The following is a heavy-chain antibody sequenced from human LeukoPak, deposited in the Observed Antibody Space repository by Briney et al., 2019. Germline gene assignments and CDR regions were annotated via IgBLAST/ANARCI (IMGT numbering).Heavy chain of an antibody. V-gene: IGHV4-38-2*02. CDR3: ARTHPDYYYYYMDV. CDR2: IYHSGST. Sequence: RSSETLSLTCTVSGYSISSGYYWGWIRQPPGKGLEWIASIYHSGSTYYSPSLKSRVTISVDTSKNQFPLKLSSVTATDTAVYYCARTHPDYYYYYMDVWGKGTTVTVSS. J-gene: IGHJ6*03. CDR1: GYSISSGYY.